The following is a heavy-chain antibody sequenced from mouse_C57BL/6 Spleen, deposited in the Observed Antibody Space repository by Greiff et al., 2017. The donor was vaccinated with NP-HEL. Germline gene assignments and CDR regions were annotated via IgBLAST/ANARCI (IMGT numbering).Heavy chain of an antibody. CDR1: GYTFTEYT. D-gene: IGHD1-1*01. Sequence: QVHVKQSGAELVKPGASVKLSCKASGYTFTEYTIHWVKQRSGQGLEWIGWFYLGSGSIKYNEKFKDKATLTADKSSSTVYMELSRLTSEDSAVYFCARHEDTTVVFDYWGQGTTLTVSS. CDR2: FYLGSGSI. CDR3: ARHEDTTVVFDY. J-gene: IGHJ2*01. V-gene: IGHV1-62-2*01.